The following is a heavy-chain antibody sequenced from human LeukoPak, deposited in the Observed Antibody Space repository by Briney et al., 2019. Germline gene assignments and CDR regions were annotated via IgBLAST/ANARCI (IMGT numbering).Heavy chain of an antibody. Sequence: SETLSLTSTVSGGSISSYYWSWIPQPPGQGLEWFGYIYYSGSTNYNPSLKSRVTISVDTSKNQFSLKLSSVTAADTAVYYCARSSFDYDSSGYYLDYWGQGTLVTVSS. V-gene: IGHV4-59*01. J-gene: IGHJ4*02. CDR2: IYYSGST. CDR3: ARSSFDYDSSGYYLDY. D-gene: IGHD3-22*01. CDR1: GGSISSYY.